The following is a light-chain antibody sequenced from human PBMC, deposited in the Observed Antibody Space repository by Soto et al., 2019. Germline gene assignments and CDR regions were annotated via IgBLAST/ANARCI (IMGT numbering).Light chain of an antibody. J-gene: IGKJ1*01. V-gene: IGKV3-20*01. CDR1: QSVSSSD. CDR2: GAS. CDR3: HLYGASPPT. Sequence: EVVLTQSPGTLSLSPGERATLSCRASQSVSSSDLAWYQQKPGQAPRLLISGASGRATGIPDRFSASGSGTDFTLTISRLEPEDSPVFYCHLYGASPPTFGQGTKVEI.